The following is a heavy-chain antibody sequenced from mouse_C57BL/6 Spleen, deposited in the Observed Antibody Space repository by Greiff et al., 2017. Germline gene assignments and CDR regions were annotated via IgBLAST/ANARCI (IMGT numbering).Heavy chain of an antibody. Sequence: VQLQQSGPELVKPGASVKISCKASGYTFTDYYMNWVKQSHGKSLEWIGDINPNNGGTSYNQKFKGKATLTVDKSSSTAYSELRSLSSEDSAFYYCEKVDGDYFDYGGQGTTLTVSS. V-gene: IGHV1-26*01. J-gene: IGHJ2*01. CDR2: INPNNGGT. CDR1: GYTFTDYY. CDR3: EKVDGDYFDY.